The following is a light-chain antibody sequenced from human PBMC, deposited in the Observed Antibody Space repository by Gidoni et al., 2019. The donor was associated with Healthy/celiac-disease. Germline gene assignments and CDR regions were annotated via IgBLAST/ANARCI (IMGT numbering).Light chain of an antibody. J-gene: IGLJ2*01. V-gene: IGLV3-1*01. CDR3: QAWDSSVV. CDR1: KLADKY. Sequence: SNELTQPLSVSVSPGHTASITCSTAKLADKYACWSHEKTGQSPVLVIYQASKRPSGIPARFSGSNSGNTATLTISWTQATDESCDYCQAWDSSVVFGGGTKLTVL. CDR2: QAS.